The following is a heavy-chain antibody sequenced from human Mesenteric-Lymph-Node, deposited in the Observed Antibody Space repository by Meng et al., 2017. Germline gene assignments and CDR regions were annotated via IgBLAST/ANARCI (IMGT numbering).Heavy chain of an antibody. J-gene: IGHJ4*02. D-gene: IGHD3-16*02. Sequence: GESLKIPRAAFGFTLSSYWIHWVRQAPGKGLVWVLRISIDGSITTYASSVKGRFTISRDNAKNTMCLQINSLRAEDTTVYYCARGNRDRGSAVDFWGQGT. CDR1: GFTLSSYW. CDR2: ISIDGSIT. V-gene: IGHV3-74*01. CDR3: ARGNRDRGSAVDF.